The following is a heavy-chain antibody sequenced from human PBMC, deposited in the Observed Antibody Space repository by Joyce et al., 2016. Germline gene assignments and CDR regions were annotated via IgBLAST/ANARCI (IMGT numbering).Heavy chain of an antibody. Sequence: EVQLVESGGGLIQPGGSLRLSCAASGFTVSSNYMSWVRQAPGKGLEWVSIIYSGGSGGSKDYADSVKGRFTISRDNSKNTLYLQMNSLRAEDTAVYYCARSLAYDYGDYIFNYWGQGTLVTVSS. CDR2: IYSGGSGGSK. V-gene: IGHV3-53*01. CDR3: ARSLAYDYGDYIFNY. D-gene: IGHD4-17*01. J-gene: IGHJ4*02. CDR1: GFTVSSNY.